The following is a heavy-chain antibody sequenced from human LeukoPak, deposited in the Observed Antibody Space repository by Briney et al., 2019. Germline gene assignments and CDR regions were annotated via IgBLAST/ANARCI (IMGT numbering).Heavy chain of an antibody. CDR2: IFSGGST. V-gene: IGHV3-66*02. CDR1: GFTVGSNY. CDR3: ARGRY. Sequence: PGGSVRLSCAASGFTVGSNYMSWVRQAPGKGLEWVSVIFSGGSTYYADPVKGRFTIYRDTSKNTLYLQMNIRRAEDTAVYYGARGRYWGQGALVTVS. J-gene: IGHJ4*02.